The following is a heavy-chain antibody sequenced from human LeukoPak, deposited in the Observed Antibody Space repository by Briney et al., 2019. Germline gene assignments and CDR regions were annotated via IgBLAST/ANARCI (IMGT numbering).Heavy chain of an antibody. V-gene: IGHV3-48*03. CDR3: ARVERYSSSRISYYFDY. J-gene: IGHJ4*02. CDR2: ISSSGSTI. CDR1: GFTFSSYE. Sequence: GGSLRLSCAASGFTFSSYEMNWVRQAPGKGLEWVSYISSSGSTIYYADSVKGRFTISRDNAKNSLYLQMNSLRAEDTAVYYCARVERYSSSRISYYFDYWGQGTLVTVSS. D-gene: IGHD6-13*01.